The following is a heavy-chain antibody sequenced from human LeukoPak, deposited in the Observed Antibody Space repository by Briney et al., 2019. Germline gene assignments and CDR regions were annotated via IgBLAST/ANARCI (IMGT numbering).Heavy chain of an antibody. CDR2: IRQDGSEK. V-gene: IGHV3-7*01. Sequence: GGSLRLSCAASGFTFTSYWMSWVRQAPGKGLDWVANIRQDGSEKYYVDSVKGRSTVSRDNAKNSLYLQMNSLRAEDTAVYYCARAGSGRGYDYWGQGTLVTVSS. CDR1: GFTFTSYW. J-gene: IGHJ4*02. D-gene: IGHD3-10*01. CDR3: ARAGSGRGYDY.